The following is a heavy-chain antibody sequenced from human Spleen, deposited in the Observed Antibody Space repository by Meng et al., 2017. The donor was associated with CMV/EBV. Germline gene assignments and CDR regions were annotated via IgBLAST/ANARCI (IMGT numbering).Heavy chain of an antibody. Sequence: GVSLSLSGAASGFTVSNDYMNWVRQAPGKGLEWVSVIYSGCSTYYADSVKGRFTISRDNSKNTLYLQMNSLRAEDTAVYYSAGGGAAPDVWGQGTTVTVSS. J-gene: IGHJ6*02. D-gene: IGHD2-15*01. CDR3: AGGGAAPDV. CDR1: GFTVSNDY. V-gene: IGHV3-53*01. CDR2: IYSGCST.